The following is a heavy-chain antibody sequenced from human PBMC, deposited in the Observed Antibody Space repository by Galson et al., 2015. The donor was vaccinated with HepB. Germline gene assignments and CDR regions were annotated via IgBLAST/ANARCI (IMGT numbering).Heavy chain of an antibody. CDR2: IIPILGVA. CDR3: ARVRAGSYYGY. V-gene: IGHV1-69*02. Sequence: SVKVSCKASGGTFSSYTISWVRQAPGQGLEWMGRIIPILGVANYAQKFQGRVTITADKSTSTAYMELSSLRSEDTAVYYCARVRAGSYYGYWGQGTLVTVPS. J-gene: IGHJ4*02. CDR1: GGTFSSYT. D-gene: IGHD1-26*01.